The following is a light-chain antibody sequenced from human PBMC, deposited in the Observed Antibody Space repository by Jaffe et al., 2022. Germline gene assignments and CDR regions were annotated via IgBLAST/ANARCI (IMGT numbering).Light chain of an antibody. CDR1: QSISGY. J-gene: IGKJ4*01. Sequence: EIVLTQSPATLSLSPGERATLSCRASQSISGYLAWYQQKPGQAPRLLIFDASNRATGIPARFSGSGSGTDFTLTISSLEPGDFAVYYCQQRSNWALTFGGGTKVEIK. CDR2: DAS. V-gene: IGKV3-11*01. CDR3: QQRSNWALT.